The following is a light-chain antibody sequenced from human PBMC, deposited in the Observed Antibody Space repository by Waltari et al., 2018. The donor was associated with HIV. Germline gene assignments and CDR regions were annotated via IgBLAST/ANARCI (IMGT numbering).Light chain of an antibody. Sequence: SYVLTLSPSVPAAPGKTARITCGGNNIGSKSMHWYQQQPGQAPVLVTYYDRDRPSGSAERCSGASSGNKATLTISRAKAGDEADDYCQVLDSSRGVVVGGGTRLTV. V-gene: IGLV3-21*04. J-gene: IGLJ2*01. CDR1: NIGSKS. CDR2: YDR. CDR3: QVLDSSRGVV.